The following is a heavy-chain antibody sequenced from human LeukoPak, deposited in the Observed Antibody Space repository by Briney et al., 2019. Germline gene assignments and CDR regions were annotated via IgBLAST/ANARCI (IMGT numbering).Heavy chain of an antibody. Sequence: GASVKVSCKASGYTFTSYGISWVRQASGQGLEWMGWISAYNGNTNYAQKLQGRVTMTTDTSTSTAYMELRSLRSDDTAVYYCAGAHYDILTGEGGSFDYWGQGTLVTVSS. CDR2: ISAYNGNT. CDR3: AGAHYDILTGEGGSFDY. CDR1: GYTFTSYG. V-gene: IGHV1-18*01. J-gene: IGHJ4*02. D-gene: IGHD3-9*01.